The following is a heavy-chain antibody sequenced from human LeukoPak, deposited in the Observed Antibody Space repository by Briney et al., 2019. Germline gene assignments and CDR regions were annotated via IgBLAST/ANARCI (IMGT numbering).Heavy chain of an antibody. D-gene: IGHD6-19*01. V-gene: IGHV3-21*01. CDR1: GFTFSSYS. CDR2: ISSSISYI. Sequence: GGSLRLSCAASGFTFSSYSMNWVRQAPGKGLEWVSSISSSISYIYYADSVKGRFTISRDNAKNSLYLQMNSLRAEDTAVYYCARGRWLVLVDYWGQGTLVTVSS. J-gene: IGHJ4*02. CDR3: ARGRWLVLVDY.